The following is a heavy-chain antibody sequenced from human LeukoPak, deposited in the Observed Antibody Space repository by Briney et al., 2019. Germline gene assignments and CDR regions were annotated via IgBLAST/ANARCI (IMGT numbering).Heavy chain of an antibody. CDR1: GFTFDDYG. CDR2: INGNGGST. V-gene: IGHV3-20*01. Sequence: GGSLRLSCAASGFTFDDYGMSWVRQAPGKGLEWVSGINGNGGSTGYADSVKGRFTISRDNAKNSLYLQMNSLRAEDTALYHCAREKVAAAGGDAFDIWGQGTMVTVSS. J-gene: IGHJ3*02. CDR3: AREKVAAAGGDAFDI. D-gene: IGHD6-13*01.